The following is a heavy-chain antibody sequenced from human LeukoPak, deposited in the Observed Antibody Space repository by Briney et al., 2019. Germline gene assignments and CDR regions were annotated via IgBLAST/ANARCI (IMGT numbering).Heavy chain of an antibody. CDR2: IYYSGST. V-gene: IGHV4-59*08. CDR1: GGSISSYY. CDR3: ARHALLVGAIGAISFDY. D-gene: IGHD1-26*01. Sequence: SETLSLTCTVSGGSISSYYWSWIRQPPGKGLEWIGYIYYSGSTNYNPSLKSRVTISVDTSKNQFSLKLSSVTAVDTAVYYCARHALLVGAIGAISFDYWGQGTLVTVSS. J-gene: IGHJ4*02.